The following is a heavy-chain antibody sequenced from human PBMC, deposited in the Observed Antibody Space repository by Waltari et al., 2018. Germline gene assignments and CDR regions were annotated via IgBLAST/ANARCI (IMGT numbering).Heavy chain of an antibody. Sequence: QLQLQESGPGLVKPSETLSLTCTVSGGSISSSSYYWGWIRQPPGKGLAWIGSIYYSGSTYYNPSLKSRVTISVDTSKNQFSLKLSSVTAADTAVYYCARDRIAAAPHPIDYWGQGTLVTVSS. CDR3: ARDRIAAAPHPIDY. D-gene: IGHD6-13*01. J-gene: IGHJ4*02. V-gene: IGHV4-39*01. CDR2: IYYSGST. CDR1: GGSISSSSYY.